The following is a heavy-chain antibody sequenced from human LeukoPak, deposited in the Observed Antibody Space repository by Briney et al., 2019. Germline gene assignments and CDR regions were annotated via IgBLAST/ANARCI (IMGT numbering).Heavy chain of an antibody. CDR1: GFTFSSYG. D-gene: IGHD3-16*02. J-gene: IGHJ4*02. V-gene: IGHV3-33*08. CDR2: IWYDGSNK. Sequence: PGGSLRLSCAASGFTFSSYGMHWVRQAPGKGLEWVAVIWYDGSNKYYADSVKGRFTISRDNSKNTLYLQMNSLRAEDTAVYYCARDEAYDYVWGSYRYSFDYWGQGTLVTVSS. CDR3: ARDEAYDYVWGSYRYSFDY.